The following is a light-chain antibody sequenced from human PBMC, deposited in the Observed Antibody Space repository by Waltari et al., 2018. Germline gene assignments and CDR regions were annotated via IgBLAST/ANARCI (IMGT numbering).Light chain of an antibody. CDR1: QDISTW. J-gene: IGKJ1*01. CDR3: QQGHRFPWT. CDR2: DTS. V-gene: IGKV1-12*01. Sequence: DIQLTQSPSSATASVGDKVTITCRASQDISTWLALYQQRPGRAPRLLIYDTSRVQSGIPSRFRGSASGTDFTLTINGMQPEDFATYYCQQGHRFPWTFGQGTRVEIK.